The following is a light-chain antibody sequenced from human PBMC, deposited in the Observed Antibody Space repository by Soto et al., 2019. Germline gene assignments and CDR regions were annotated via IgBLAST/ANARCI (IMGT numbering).Light chain of an antibody. V-gene: IGKV1-39*01. J-gene: IGKJ4*01. CDR2: AAS. Sequence: IQMTQSPSSLSASVGDRVTITFRACQSISSYLNWYQQKPGKAPKLLIYAASSLQSGVPSRFSGSGSGTDFTLTISSLQPEDFATYYCQQSYSTPLTFGGGTKVDIK. CDR3: QQSYSTPLT. CDR1: QSISSY.